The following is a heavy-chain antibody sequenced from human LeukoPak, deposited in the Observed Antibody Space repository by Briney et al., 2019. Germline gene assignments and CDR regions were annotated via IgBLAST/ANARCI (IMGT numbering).Heavy chain of an antibody. D-gene: IGHD6-13*01. CDR2: FDPEDGET. Sequence: GSSVKVSCKASGGTFSSYAISWVRQAPGKGLEWMGGFDPEDGETIYAQKFQGRVTMTEDTSTDTAYMELSSLRSEDTAVYYCATDGIAAAGTWYYYYGMDVWGQGTTVTVSS. J-gene: IGHJ6*02. CDR1: GGTFSSYA. V-gene: IGHV1-24*01. CDR3: ATDGIAAAGTWYYYYGMDV.